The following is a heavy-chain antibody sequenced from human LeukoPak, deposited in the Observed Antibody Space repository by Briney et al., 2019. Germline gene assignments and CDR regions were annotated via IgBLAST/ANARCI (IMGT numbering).Heavy chain of an antibody. V-gene: IGHV3-7*04. CDR2: IKEDGSEK. J-gene: IGHJ4*02. Sequence: GGSLRLSCKVSGFTIRDFTMSWVRQAPGKGLEWVANIKEDGSEKCYVDSVKGRFTISRDNAKKSLYLQVDSLRAEDTAVYYCARDIRFSLDCWGQGTLVTVSS. CDR1: GFTIRDFT. D-gene: IGHD3-3*01. CDR3: ARDIRFSLDC.